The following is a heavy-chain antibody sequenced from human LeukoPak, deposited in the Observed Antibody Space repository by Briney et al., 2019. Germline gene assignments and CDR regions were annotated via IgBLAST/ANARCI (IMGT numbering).Heavy chain of an antibody. CDR1: GYTFTGYY. CDR3: ASHEGIYYYMDV. J-gene: IGHJ6*03. V-gene: IGHV1-2*06. Sequence: ASVKVSCKASGYTFTGYYMHWVRQAPGQGLEWMGRINPNSGGTNYAQKFQGRVTMTRDTSISTAYMELSRLRSDDTAMYYCASHEGIYYYMDVWGKGTTVTVSS. CDR2: INPNSGGT.